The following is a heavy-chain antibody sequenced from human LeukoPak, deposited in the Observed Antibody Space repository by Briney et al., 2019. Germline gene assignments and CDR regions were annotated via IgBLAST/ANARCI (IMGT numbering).Heavy chain of an antibody. CDR1: GFTFSSYA. CDR3: AKELKVAYYGSGSYYIVDY. D-gene: IGHD3-10*01. V-gene: IGHV3-23*01. CDR2: ISGSGGGT. J-gene: IGHJ4*02. Sequence: GGSLRLSCAASGFTFSSYAMSWVRQAPGKGLEWVSAISGSGGGTYYADSVKGRFTISRDNSKNTLYLQMNSLRAEDTAVYYCAKELKVAYYGSGSYYIVDYWGQGTLVTVSS.